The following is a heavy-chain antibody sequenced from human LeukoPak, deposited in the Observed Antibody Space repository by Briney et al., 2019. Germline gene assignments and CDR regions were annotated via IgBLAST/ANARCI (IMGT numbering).Heavy chain of an antibody. V-gene: IGHV4-34*01. CDR2: INHSGST. CDR3: GRFRAVTRSTLLDF. J-gene: IGHJ4*02. CDR1: GGSFSGYY. Sequence: SETLSLTCAVYGGSFSGYYWSWIRQPPGKGLEWIGEINHSGSTNYNPSLKSRVTISVDTSKNQFSLKLNSVTAADTAVYYCGRFRAVTRSTLLDFWGQGTLVSVSS. D-gene: IGHD6-19*01.